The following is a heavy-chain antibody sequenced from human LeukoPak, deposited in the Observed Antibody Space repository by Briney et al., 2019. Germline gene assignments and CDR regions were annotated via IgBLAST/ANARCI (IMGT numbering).Heavy chain of an antibody. D-gene: IGHD2-2*01. J-gene: IGHJ6*03. CDR2: INSDGSST. CDR1: GFTFSSYW. CDR3: ARDPPTSYPYYYYMDV. Sequence: RGSLRLSCAASGFTFSSYWMHWVRQAPGKGLVWVSRINSDGSSTSYADSVKGRFTISRDNAKNTLYLQMNSLRAEDTAVYYCARDPPTSYPYYYYMDVWGKGTTVTVSS. V-gene: IGHV3-74*01.